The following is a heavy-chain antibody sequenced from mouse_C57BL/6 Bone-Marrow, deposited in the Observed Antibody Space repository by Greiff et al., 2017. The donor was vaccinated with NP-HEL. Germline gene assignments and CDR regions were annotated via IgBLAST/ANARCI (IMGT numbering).Heavy chain of an antibody. V-gene: IGHV1-81*01. CDR3: ARSGPYYGSSSRYFDV. D-gene: IGHD1-1*01. CDR2: IYPRSGNT. CDR1: GYTFTSYG. Sequence: LVESGAELARPGASVKLSCKASGYTFTSYGISWVKQRTGQGLEWIGEIYPRSGNTYYNEKFKGKATLTADKSSSTAYMELRSLTSEDSAVYFCARSGPYYGSSSRYFDVWGTGTTVTVSS. J-gene: IGHJ1*03.